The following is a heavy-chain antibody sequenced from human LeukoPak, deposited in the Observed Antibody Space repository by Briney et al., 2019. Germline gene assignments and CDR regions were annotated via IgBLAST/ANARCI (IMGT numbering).Heavy chain of an antibody. Sequence: GGSLRLSCAVSGFTFSGDWMHWVRQAPGKGLVWVSRSKSDGSSTSYADSVKGRFTISRDNAKNTLYLQMNSLRTEDTAVYYCARSSITGTTSFDYWGQGTLVTVSS. J-gene: IGHJ4*02. CDR3: ARSSITGTTSFDY. D-gene: IGHD1-20*01. V-gene: IGHV3-74*01. CDR2: SKSDGSST. CDR1: GFTFSGDW.